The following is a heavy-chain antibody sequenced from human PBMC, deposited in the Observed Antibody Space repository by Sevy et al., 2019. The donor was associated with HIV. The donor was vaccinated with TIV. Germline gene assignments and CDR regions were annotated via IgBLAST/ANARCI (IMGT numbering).Heavy chain of an antibody. CDR1: GVSFSQYS. V-gene: IGHV3-48*02. CDR3: ARVVLYYDANYCDF. J-gene: IGHJ4*02. CDR2: ISGSSGTI. D-gene: IGHD3-22*01. Sequence: GALRRSCAASGVSFSQYSMNWVRQAPGKGLEWLSYISGSSGTIYYAGSVKGRFTISRDNAKNSVYLQMNSLRDEDSAVYYCARVVLYYDANYCDFWGQGALVTVSS.